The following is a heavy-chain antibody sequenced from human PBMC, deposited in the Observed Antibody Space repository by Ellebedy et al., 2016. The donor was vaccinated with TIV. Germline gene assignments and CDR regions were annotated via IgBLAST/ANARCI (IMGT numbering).Heavy chain of an antibody. D-gene: IGHD4-11*01. CDR1: GYTFINYD. J-gene: IGHJ4*01. CDR3: TRDLYSDSGSPSDN. CDR2: ISVNTGDT. Sequence: ASVKVSCXASGYTFINYDITWVRQAPGQGLEWMGGISVNTGDTNYAQKVQGRVTMTTDASTSTAYMELRSLRSDDTAVYYCTRDLYSDSGSPSDNWGQGTLVTVPS. V-gene: IGHV1-18*01.